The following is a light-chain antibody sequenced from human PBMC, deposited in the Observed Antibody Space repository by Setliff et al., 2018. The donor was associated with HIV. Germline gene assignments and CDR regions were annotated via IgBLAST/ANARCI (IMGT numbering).Light chain of an antibody. J-gene: IGLJ2*01. Sequence: LTQPASVSGSPGQSITISCTGTSSDVGGYNYVSWYQQHPGKAPKLMIYDVSKRPSGVSNRFSGSKSGNTASLTISGLQADDEADYYCSAYTSSSTLLFGGGTK. V-gene: IGLV2-14*01. CDR3: SAYTSSSTLL. CDR1: SSDVGGYNY. CDR2: DVS.